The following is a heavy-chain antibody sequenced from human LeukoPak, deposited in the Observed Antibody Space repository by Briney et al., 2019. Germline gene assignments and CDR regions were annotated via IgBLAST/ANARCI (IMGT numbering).Heavy chain of an antibody. D-gene: IGHD4-23*01. CDR2: IYYSGST. CDR3: ARQGGGKGFDY. CDR1: GGSISSSTYY. Sequence: SETLSLTCTVPGGSISSSTYYWGWIRQPPGKGLEWIGSIYYSGSTYYNPSLKSRVTISVDTSKNQFSLKLTSVTAADTAVYFCARQGGGKGFDYWGQGTLVTVSS. J-gene: IGHJ4*02. V-gene: IGHV4-39*01.